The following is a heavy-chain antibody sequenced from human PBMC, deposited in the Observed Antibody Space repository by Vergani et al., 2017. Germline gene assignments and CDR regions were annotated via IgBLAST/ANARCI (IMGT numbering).Heavy chain of an antibody. CDR2: IYYSGST. CDR1: GGSISSSSYY. J-gene: IGHJ6*03. V-gene: IGHV4-39*01. Sequence: QLQLQESGPGLVKPSETLSLTCTVSGGSISSSSYYWGWIRQPPGKGLEWIGSIYYSGSTYYNPSLKSRVTISVDTSKNQFSLKLSSVTAADTAVYYCAGSQPWVPPRLAKPHMDVWGKGTTVTVSS. CDR3: AGSQPWVPPRLAKPHMDV. D-gene: IGHD6-19*01.